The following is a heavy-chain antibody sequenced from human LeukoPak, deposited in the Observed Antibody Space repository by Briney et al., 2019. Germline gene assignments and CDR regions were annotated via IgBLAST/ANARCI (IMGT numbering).Heavy chain of an antibody. D-gene: IGHD6-13*01. CDR1: GGSTSSYY. Sequence: SETLSLTCSVSGGSTSSYYWSWIRQTPGKGLEWIGYIYYSGSTNYNPSLKSRVTISVDTSKNQFSLKLSSVTAADTAVYYCARVIAAAGTASFDYWGQGTLVTVSS. J-gene: IGHJ4*02. V-gene: IGHV4-59*01. CDR3: ARVIAAAGTASFDY. CDR2: IYYSGST.